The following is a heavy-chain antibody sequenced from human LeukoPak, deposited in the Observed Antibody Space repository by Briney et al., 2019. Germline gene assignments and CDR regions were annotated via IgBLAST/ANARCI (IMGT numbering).Heavy chain of an antibody. D-gene: IGHD6-13*01. CDR3: ARHGSSWSFDY. CDR1: GGSISTYY. Sequence: PSETLSLTCTASGGSISTYYWSWIRQPPGKGLEWIGYNYYSGSANCNPSLKSRVTISIDTSKNQLSLKLNSVTAADTAVYYCARHGSSWSFDYWGQGTLVTVSS. J-gene: IGHJ4*02. V-gene: IGHV4-59*08. CDR2: NYYSGSA.